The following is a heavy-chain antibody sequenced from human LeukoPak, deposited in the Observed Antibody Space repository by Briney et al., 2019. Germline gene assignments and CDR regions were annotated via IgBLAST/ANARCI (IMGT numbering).Heavy chain of an antibody. J-gene: IGHJ6*03. CDR2: IIPIFDTA. CDR1: GGTFSSYA. CDR3: AKGYSSHYMDV. D-gene: IGHD4-11*01. Sequence: SVKVSYKASGGTFSSYAISWVRQAPGQGLEWMGGIIPIFDTANYAQKFQGRVTITTDESTSTAYMELSSLRSEDTAVYYCAKGYSSHYMDVWGKGTTVTVSS. V-gene: IGHV1-69*05.